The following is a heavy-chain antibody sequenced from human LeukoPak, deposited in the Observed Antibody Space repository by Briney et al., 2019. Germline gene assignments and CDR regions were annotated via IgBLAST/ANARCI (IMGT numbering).Heavy chain of an antibody. Sequence: PGGSLRLSCAASGFTFSNYGMSWVRQAPGKGLEWVLAMSGSGSSTYYADSVKGRFTISRDNTNNILYLQMNSLRAEDTAIYYCARSQFDYWGQGILVTVTS. CDR1: GFTFSNYG. CDR2: MSGSGSST. J-gene: IGHJ4*02. CDR3: ARSQFDY. V-gene: IGHV3-23*01.